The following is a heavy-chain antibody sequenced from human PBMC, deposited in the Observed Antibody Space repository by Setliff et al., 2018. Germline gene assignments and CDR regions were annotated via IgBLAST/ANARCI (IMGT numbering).Heavy chain of an antibody. CDR1: FPLPS. V-gene: IGHV1-46*01. J-gene: IGHJ3*02. Sequence: FPLPSMHWVRQAPGLGLEFLFPLPPSLGRTSYAQKFHGRVTMTRDTSTSTVYMDMSSLRSEDTAVYYCARGVFPYHYEGAFDIWGQGTMVTVSS. CDR3: ARGVFPYHYEGAFDI. CDR2: LPPSLGRT. D-gene: IGHD3-22*01.